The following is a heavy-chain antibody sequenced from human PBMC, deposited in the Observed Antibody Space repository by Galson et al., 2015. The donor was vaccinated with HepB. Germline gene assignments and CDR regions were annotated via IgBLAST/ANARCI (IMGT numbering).Heavy chain of an antibody. CDR2: IVVGSGNT. V-gene: IGHV1-58*01. J-gene: IGHJ4*02. CDR3: ASDFVGSGIFDY. Sequence: SVKVSCKASGFTFTSSAVQWVRQARGQRLEWIGWIVVGSGNTNYVQKSQERFTITRDMSTSTAYMELSSLRPEDTAVYYCASDFVGSGIFDYWGQGTLVTVSS. D-gene: IGHD3-10*01. CDR1: GFTFTSSA.